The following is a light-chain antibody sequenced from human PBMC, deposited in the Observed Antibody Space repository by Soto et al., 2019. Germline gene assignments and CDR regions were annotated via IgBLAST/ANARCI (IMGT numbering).Light chain of an antibody. CDR2: AAS. CDR1: QDIRNF. CDR3: QKYSSVPV. Sequence: DIQMTQSPTSLSASVGDRVTITCRASQDIRNFVAWYQQKPGKAPKLLIYAASTLQSGVPSRFSGSGSGTDFTLTVNSLQPEDVAIYYCQKYSSVPVFGPGTKVEIK. J-gene: IGKJ3*01. V-gene: IGKV1-27*01.